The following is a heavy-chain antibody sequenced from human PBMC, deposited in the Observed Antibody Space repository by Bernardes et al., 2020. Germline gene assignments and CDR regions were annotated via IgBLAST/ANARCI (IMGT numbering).Heavy chain of an antibody. J-gene: IGHJ6*02. CDR2: IWYDGSNK. D-gene: IGHD3-10*01. Sequence: GGSLRLSCAASGFTFSSYGMHWVRQAPGKGLEWVAVIWYDGSNKYYADSVKGRFTISRDNSKNTLYLQMNSLRAEDTAVYYCARDDYYGSGSYYNVGYYYYGMDVWGQGTTVTVSS. CDR3: ARDDYYGSGSYYNVGYYYYGMDV. CDR1: GFTFSSYG. V-gene: IGHV3-33*01.